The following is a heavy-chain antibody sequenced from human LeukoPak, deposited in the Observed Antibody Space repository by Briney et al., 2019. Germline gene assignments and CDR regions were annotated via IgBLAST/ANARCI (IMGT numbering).Heavy chain of an antibody. D-gene: IGHD1-26*01. Sequence: PGGSLRLSCAASGFTFSSYSMNWDRQAPGTGLEWVSSISSSSSYIYYADSVKGRFTISRDNAKNSLYLQMNSLRAEDTAVYYCASYPYSGSYSDYWGQGTLVTVSS. CDR1: GFTFSSYS. CDR2: ISSSSSYI. J-gene: IGHJ4*02. CDR3: ASYPYSGSYSDY. V-gene: IGHV3-21*01.